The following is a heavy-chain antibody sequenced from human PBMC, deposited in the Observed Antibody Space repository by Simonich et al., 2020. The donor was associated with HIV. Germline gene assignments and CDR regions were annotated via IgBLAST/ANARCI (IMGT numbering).Heavy chain of an antibody. J-gene: IGHJ3*02. CDR1: GYTFTGYY. D-gene: IGHD2-8*01. Sequence: QVQLVQSGAEVKKPGASVKVSCKASGYTFTGYYMPWVRQAPGQGLGWMVRINPNSGGTNNAQKVQGRVTMTRDTSISTAYMELSRLRSDDTAVYYCARILIVDAFDIWGQGTMVTVSS. CDR2: INPNSGGT. CDR3: ARILIVDAFDI. V-gene: IGHV1-2*06.